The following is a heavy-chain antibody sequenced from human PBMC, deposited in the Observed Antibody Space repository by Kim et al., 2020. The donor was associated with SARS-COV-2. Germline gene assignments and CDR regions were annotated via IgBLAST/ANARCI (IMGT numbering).Heavy chain of an antibody. CDR1: GFTFTGYA. CDR2: IDGSDGTT. D-gene: IGHD2-2*03. V-gene: IGHV3-23*01. Sequence: GGSLRLSCTTSGFTFTGYAMSWVRQAPGKGLEWVSSIDGSDGTTYYVDSVKGRFTTSRDDSKSILYLWMTSLRADAPAVYYCLKGGWGWIWDHWGQGA. CDR3: LKGGWGWIWDH. J-gene: IGHJ1*01.